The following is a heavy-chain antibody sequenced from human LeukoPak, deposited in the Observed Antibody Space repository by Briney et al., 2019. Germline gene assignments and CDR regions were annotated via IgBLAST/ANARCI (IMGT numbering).Heavy chain of an antibody. D-gene: IGHD5-12*01. J-gene: IGHJ5*02. V-gene: IGHV1-69*01. CDR3: AREGRVATIVSPSGYNWFGP. CDR1: GGTFSSYA. Sequence: SVKVSCKASGGTFSSYAISWVRQAPGQGLEWMGGIIPIFGTANYAQKFQGRVTITADESTSTAYMELSSLRSEDTAVYYCAREGRVATIVSPSGYNWFGPWGQGTLVTVSS. CDR2: IIPIFGTA.